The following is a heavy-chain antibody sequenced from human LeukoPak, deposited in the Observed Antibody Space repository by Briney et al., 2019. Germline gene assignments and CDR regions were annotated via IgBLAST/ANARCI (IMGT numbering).Heavy chain of an antibody. V-gene: IGHV1-18*01. D-gene: IGHD1-26*01. CDR1: GYTFTSYD. CDR2: ISVYNGHT. CDR3: ARGGRWELPRPYAFDI. Sequence: ASVKVSCKASGYTFTSYDTNWVRQAPGQGLEWMGWISVYNGHTNYAQNLQGRVTMTTDTSTSTAYMELRSLRSDDTAVYYCARGGRWELPRPYAFDIWGQGTMVTVSS. J-gene: IGHJ3*02.